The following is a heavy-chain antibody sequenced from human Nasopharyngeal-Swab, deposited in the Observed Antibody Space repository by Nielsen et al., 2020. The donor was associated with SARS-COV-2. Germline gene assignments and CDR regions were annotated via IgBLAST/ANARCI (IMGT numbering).Heavy chain of an antibody. V-gene: IGHV3-23*01. CDR3: VGQSPEGYYYYYMDV. CDR1: GFTFSSYA. J-gene: IGHJ6*03. CDR2: ISGSDGST. Sequence: GESLKISCAASGFTFSSYAMSWVRQAPGKGLEWVSIISGSDGSTYYADSVKGRFTISRDSSKNTLFLQMNSVRVEDTAVYYCVGQSPEGYYYYYMDVWGTGTTVTVSS.